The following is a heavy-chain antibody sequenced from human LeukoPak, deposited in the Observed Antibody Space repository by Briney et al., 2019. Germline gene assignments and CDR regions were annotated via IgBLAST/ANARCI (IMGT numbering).Heavy chain of an antibody. Sequence: GGSLRLSCAASGFTFSSYSMNWVRQAPGKGLEWVSSISSSSSYIYYADSVKGRFAISRGNAKNSLYLQMNSLRAEDTAVYYCTRDSTTFRFGYWGQGTLVTVSS. CDR1: GFTFSSYS. J-gene: IGHJ4*02. V-gene: IGHV3-21*04. CDR2: ISSSSSYI. D-gene: IGHD3-16*01. CDR3: TRDSTTFRFGY.